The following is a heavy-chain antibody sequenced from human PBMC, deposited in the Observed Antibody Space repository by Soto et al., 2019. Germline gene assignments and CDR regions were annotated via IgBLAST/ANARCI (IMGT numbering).Heavy chain of an antibody. Sequence: SETLSLSCAVSGYSISSXXXRCWLRQPPGKGLEWIGGIYHGGSTYYNPSLNSRVTLSIDMTNDHVSLILNSVTAADTAVYYCSRVGPWVPYYYDSSPYTFENWFDPWGQGTLVTVSS. V-gene: IGHV4-38-2*01. D-gene: IGHD3-22*01. CDR3: SRVGPWVPYYYDSSPYTFENWFDP. J-gene: IGHJ5*02. CDR1: GYSISSXXX. CDR2: IYHGGST.